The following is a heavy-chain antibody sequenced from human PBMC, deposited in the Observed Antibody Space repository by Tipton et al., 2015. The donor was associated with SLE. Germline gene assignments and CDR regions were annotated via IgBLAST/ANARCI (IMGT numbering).Heavy chain of an antibody. J-gene: IGHJ6*02. V-gene: IGHV4-59*01. CDR2: IYYSGST. Sequence: TLSLTCTVSGGSISSYYWSWIRQPPGKGLEWIGYIYYSGSTNYNPSLKSRVTISVDTSKNQFSLKLSSVTAADTAVYYCARVGGRNYYYTMDVWGQGTTVTVSS. CDR3: ARVGGRNYYYTMDV. D-gene: IGHD1-26*01. CDR1: GGSISSYY.